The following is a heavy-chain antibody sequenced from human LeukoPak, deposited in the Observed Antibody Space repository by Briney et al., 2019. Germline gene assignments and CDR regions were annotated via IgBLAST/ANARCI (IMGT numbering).Heavy chain of an antibody. D-gene: IGHD1-1*01. CDR2: IYYSGST. CDR1: GGSISSSSYY. V-gene: IGHV4-39*01. J-gene: IGHJ4*02. Sequence: PSETLSLTCTVSGGSISSSSYYWGWIRQPPGKGLEWIGSIYYSGSTYYNPSLKSRVTISVDTSKNQFSLKLSSVTAADTAVYYCAIHGALEYWGQGTLVTVSS. CDR3: AIHGALEY.